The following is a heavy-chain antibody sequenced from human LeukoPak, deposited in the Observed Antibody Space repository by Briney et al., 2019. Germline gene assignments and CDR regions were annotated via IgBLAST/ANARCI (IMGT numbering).Heavy chain of an antibody. Sequence: ASVKVSCKPSGYTFTRSDINWVRQATGQGLEWMGWMNPNSGNTGYAQKLQGRVTMTRNSSISTAYMELSSLRSEDTAVYYCASGRLYWGQGTLVTVSS. CDR2: MNPNSGNT. J-gene: IGHJ4*02. CDR3: ASGRLY. V-gene: IGHV1-8*01. CDR1: GYTFTRSD.